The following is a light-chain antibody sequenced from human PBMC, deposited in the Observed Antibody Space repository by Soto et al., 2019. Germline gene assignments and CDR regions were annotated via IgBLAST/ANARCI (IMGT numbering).Light chain of an antibody. Sequence: QSALTQPASVSRSPGQSVTISCTGTSSDVGGYNYVSWYQQHPGKAPKVMIYEVSKRPSGVSNRLSGSKSGNTASLTISGLQAEDEADYYCSSYSSRTTVVFGGGTKLTVL. V-gene: IGLV2-14*01. CDR1: SSDVGGYNY. CDR2: EVS. J-gene: IGLJ2*01. CDR3: SSYSSRTTVV.